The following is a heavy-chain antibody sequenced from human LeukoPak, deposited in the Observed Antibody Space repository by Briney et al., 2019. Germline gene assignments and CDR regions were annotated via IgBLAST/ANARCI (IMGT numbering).Heavy chain of an antibody. CDR2: ISSSSSYI. V-gene: IGHV3-21*04. D-gene: IGHD2-15*01. CDR3: AKDLVVVAATPADY. J-gene: IGHJ4*02. CDR1: GFSFSSYS. Sequence: PGGSLRLSCAASGFSFSSYSMNWVRQAPRGVLGWVSSISSSSSYIYYADSVKGRFTISRDNSKNTLYLQMNSLRAEDTAVYYCAKDLVVVAATPADYWGQGTLVTVSS.